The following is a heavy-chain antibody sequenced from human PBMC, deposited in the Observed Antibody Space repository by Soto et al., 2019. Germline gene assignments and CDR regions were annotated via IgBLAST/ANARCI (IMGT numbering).Heavy chain of an antibody. D-gene: IGHD6-13*01. V-gene: IGHV3-30*18. Sequence: GGSLRLSCAASGFTFSSYGMHWVRQAPGKGLEWVAVISYDGSNKYYADSVKGRFTISRDNSKNTLYLQMNSLRAEDTAVYYCAKAVAAAGTRIDYWGQGTLVTVSS. CDR2: ISYDGSNK. J-gene: IGHJ4*02. CDR1: GFTFSSYG. CDR3: AKAVAAAGTRIDY.